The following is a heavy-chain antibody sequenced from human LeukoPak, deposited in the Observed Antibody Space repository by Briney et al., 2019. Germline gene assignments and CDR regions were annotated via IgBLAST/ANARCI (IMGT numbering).Heavy chain of an antibody. V-gene: IGHV1-18*01. CDR2: ISAYNGNT. CDR1: GYTFTSYG. CDR3: ARDPPFLGPQLLWFGAPDAFDI. J-gene: IGHJ3*02. Sequence: ASVKASCKASGYTFTSYGISWVRQAPGQGLEWMGWISAYNGNTNYAQKLQGRVTMTTDTSTSTAYMELRSLRSDDTAVYYCARDPPFLGPQLLWFGAPDAFDIWGQGTMVTASS. D-gene: IGHD3-10*01.